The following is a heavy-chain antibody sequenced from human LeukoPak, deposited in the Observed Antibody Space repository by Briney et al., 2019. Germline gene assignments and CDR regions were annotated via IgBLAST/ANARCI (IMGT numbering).Heavy chain of an antibody. Sequence: GASVKVSCKASGGTFSSYAISWVRQAPGQGLEWMGGIIPIFGTANYAQKFQGRVTITADESTSTAYMELSSLRSEDTAVYYCARGVPAAAIGGGFDYWGQGTLVTVSS. CDR3: ARGVPAAAIGGGFDY. V-gene: IGHV1-69*13. J-gene: IGHJ4*02. CDR2: IIPIFGTA. CDR1: GGTFSSYA. D-gene: IGHD2-2*01.